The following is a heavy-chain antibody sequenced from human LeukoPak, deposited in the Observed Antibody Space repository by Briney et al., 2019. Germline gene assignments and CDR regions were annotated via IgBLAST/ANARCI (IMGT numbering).Heavy chain of an antibody. J-gene: IGHJ6*03. CDR1: GFTFSSYW. V-gene: IGHV3-7*01. Sequence: GGSLRLSCAASGFTFSSYWMSWVRQAPGKGLEWVANIKQDGSEKYYVDSVKGRFTISRDNAKNSLYLQMNSLRAEDTAAYYCARVWGSNSYHMDVWGKGTMVTVSS. CDR2: IKQDGSEK. CDR3: ARVWGSNSYHMDV. D-gene: IGHD3-16*01.